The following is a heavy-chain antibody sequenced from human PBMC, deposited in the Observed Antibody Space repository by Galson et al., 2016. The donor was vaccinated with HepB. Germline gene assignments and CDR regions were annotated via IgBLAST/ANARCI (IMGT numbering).Heavy chain of an antibody. CDR1: GYTFTDSY. V-gene: IGHV1-2*02. CDR2: YRPHGGSR. J-gene: IGHJ4*02. CDR3: ARHRLPLLRFFGSYYFDK. Sequence: SVAVSCTACGYTFTDSYLRWVRQSPRQGLDWLDYYRPHGGSRQSEPQPQARITMTTDTSIRTAYIELGRLRSDDTAVYYCARHRLPLLRFFGSYYFDKWGQGTLVTVSS. D-gene: IGHD3-3*01.